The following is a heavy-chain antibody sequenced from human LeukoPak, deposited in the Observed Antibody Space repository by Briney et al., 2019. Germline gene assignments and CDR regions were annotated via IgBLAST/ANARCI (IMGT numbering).Heavy chain of an antibody. J-gene: IGHJ4*02. CDR2: ISSKGGST. D-gene: IGHD6-13*01. CDR1: GFTFSSYA. CDR3: ARVGAAAGTYDY. Sequence: GGSLRLSCAASGFTFSSYAMHWVRQAPGKGLEDVSAISSKGGSTYYANSVKGRFTISRDNSKNTLYLQMGSLRAEDMAVYYCARVGAAAGTYDYWGQGTLVTVSS. V-gene: IGHV3-64*01.